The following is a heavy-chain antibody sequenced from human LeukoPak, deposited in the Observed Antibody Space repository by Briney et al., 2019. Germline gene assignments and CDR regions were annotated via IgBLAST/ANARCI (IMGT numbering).Heavy chain of an antibody. D-gene: IGHD6-19*01. Sequence: PRASVKVSCKASGYPFASYGISWVRQAPGQGLEWMGWVSAKTGHTNYAQHHRGRVTMATDTYTTTAYLELRSLRSDDTAVYYCARDSGNTGWFDPWGQGTLVTVSS. V-gene: IGHV1-18*01. CDR1: GYPFASYG. CDR3: ARDSGNTGWFDP. CDR2: VSAKTGHT. J-gene: IGHJ5*02.